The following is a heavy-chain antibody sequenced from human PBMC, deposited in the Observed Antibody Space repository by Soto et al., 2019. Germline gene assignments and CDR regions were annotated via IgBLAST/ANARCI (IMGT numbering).Heavy chain of an antibody. Sequence: QVQLVQSGAEVKKPGASVKVSCKASGYTFTGYYMHWVRQAPGQGLEWMGWINPNSGGTNYAQKFQGWVTMTRDTSISTAYMELSRLRSDDTAVYYCARGVCSSTSCYLDFDYWGQGTLVTVSS. D-gene: IGHD2-2*01. CDR1: GYTFTGYY. J-gene: IGHJ4*02. V-gene: IGHV1-2*04. CDR2: INPNSGGT. CDR3: ARGVCSSTSCYLDFDY.